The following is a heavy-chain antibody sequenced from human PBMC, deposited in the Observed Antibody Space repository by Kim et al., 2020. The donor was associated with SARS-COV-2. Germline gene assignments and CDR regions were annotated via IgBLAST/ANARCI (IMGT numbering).Heavy chain of an antibody. CDR3: ARGRQQLV. Sequence: GSTIAYADSVKGRFTISRDNAKNALYLQMNSLRAEDTAVYYCARGRQQLVWGQGTLVTVSS. D-gene: IGHD6-13*01. V-gene: IGHV3-11*01. CDR2: GSTI. J-gene: IGHJ4*02.